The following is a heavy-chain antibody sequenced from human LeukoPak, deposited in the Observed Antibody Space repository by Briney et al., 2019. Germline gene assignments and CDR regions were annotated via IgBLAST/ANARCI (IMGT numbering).Heavy chain of an antibody. D-gene: IGHD3-3*01. Sequence: ASVKFSCKASGGTFSSYAISWVRQAPGQGLEWMGGIIPIFGTANYAQRFQGRVTITADESTSTAYMELSSLRSEDTAVYYCARSPFGVEHYYYYYMDVWGKGTTVTVSS. V-gene: IGHV1-69*13. CDR2: IIPIFGTA. CDR1: GGTFSSYA. CDR3: ARSPFGVEHYYYYYMDV. J-gene: IGHJ6*03.